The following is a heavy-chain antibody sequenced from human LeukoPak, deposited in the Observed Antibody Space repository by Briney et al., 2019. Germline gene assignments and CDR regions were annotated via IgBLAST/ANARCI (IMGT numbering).Heavy chain of an antibody. J-gene: IGHJ4*02. Sequence: GGSLRLSCAASGFTFSSYAMSWVRQAPGKGLEWVSAISGSGGSTYYADSVKGRFTISRDNSKNTLYLQMNSLRAEDTAVYYCARDFPMTTVTTSLTPNDYWGQGTLVTVSS. CDR3: ARDFPMTTVTTSLTPNDY. V-gene: IGHV3-23*01. CDR1: GFTFSSYA. D-gene: IGHD4-17*01. CDR2: ISGSGGST.